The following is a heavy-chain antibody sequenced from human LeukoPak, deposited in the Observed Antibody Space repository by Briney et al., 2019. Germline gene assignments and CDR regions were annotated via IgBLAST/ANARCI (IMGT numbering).Heavy chain of an antibody. D-gene: IGHD3-22*01. CDR2: ISGSGGNT. Sequence: GGSLRLSCAASGFTFSSYAMTWVRQAPGKGLEWVSGISGSGGNTYYADSVKGRFTISRDNSKNTLSLQMNSLRAEDTAVYYCASYTAYYYDSSGRYSFDYWGQGTLVTVSS. V-gene: IGHV3-23*01. CDR3: ASYTAYYYDSSGRYSFDY. CDR1: GFTFSSYA. J-gene: IGHJ4*02.